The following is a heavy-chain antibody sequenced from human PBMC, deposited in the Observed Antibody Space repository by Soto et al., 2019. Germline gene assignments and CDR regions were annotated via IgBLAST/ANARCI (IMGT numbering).Heavy chain of an antibody. J-gene: IGHJ3*02. V-gene: IGHV3-33*01. CDR2: IWYDGSNK. CDR3: ASSLWFGEQRAAFDI. CDR1: GFTFSSYG. D-gene: IGHD3-10*01. Sequence: QVQLVESGGGVVQPGRSLRLSCAASGFTFSSYGMHWVRQAPGKGLEWVAVIWYDGSNKYYADSVKGRFTISRDNSKNTLYLQMNGLRAEDTAVYYCASSLWFGEQRAAFDIWGQGTMVTVSS.